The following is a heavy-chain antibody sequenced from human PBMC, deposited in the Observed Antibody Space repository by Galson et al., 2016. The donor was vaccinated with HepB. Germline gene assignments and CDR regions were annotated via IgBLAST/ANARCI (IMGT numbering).Heavy chain of an antibody. CDR3: AKNGADCSDY. V-gene: IGHV4-61*01. CDR1: GGSVSSGSYY. J-gene: IGHJ4*02. D-gene: IGHD2-8*01. CDR2: IYYSGST. Sequence: SETLSLTCSVSGGSVSSGSYYWSWIRQPPGKGLEWIGYIYYSGSTNYNPSLKSRVTLSVDQSKNQFSLQLRSVTDADTAVYFCAKNGADCSDYWGQGTLVTVSS.